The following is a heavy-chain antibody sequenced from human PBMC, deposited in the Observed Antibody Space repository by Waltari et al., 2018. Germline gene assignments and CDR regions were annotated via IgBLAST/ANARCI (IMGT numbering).Heavy chain of an antibody. Sequence: EVQLVETGAGLIQPGGSLRLSCAASGFAVSSNYMGWVRQAPGKGLEWVAVIKTGTCRYNAESVGGRFTSSRDNTKSMVYLQMSSLRAGDAAVYCWARHDYCELWGQGTLVTVSS. D-gene: IGHD2-21*01. CDR1: GFAVSSNY. J-gene: IGHJ4*02. CDR2: IKTGTCR. V-gene: IGHV3-53*02. CDR3: ARHDYCEL.